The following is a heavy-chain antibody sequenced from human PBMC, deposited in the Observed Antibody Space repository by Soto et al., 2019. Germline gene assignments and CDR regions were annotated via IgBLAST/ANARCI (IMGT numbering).Heavy chain of an antibody. D-gene: IGHD3-3*01. V-gene: IGHV4-39*01. CDR1: GGSMSSSSYY. Sequence: PSETLSLTCTVSGGSMSSSSYYWGWIRQPPGKGLEWIGSIYYSGSTYYNPSLKSRVTISVDTSKNQFSLKLSSVTAADTAVYYCARRYYDFWSGYYRPPYGMDVWGQGTTVTVSS. J-gene: IGHJ6*02. CDR3: ARRYYDFWSGYYRPPYGMDV. CDR2: IYYSGST.